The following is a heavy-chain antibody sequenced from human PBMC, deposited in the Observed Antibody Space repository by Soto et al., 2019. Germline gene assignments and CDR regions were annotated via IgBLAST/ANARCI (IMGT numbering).Heavy chain of an antibody. CDR1: RFAFSRYG. CDR2: IWFDGGNR. Sequence: QEQLVESGGGVVQPGASLRLSCRASRFAFSRYGIHWVRQTPGEGLEWVAVIWFDGGNRYYADSVKGRFTISRDNAKNSLYLQMNSLRAEDTAVYYCARAHSGYRYGQGAYYQYYAMDVWGQGTTVTVSS. J-gene: IGHJ6*02. CDR3: ARAHSGYRYGQGAYYQYYAMDV. D-gene: IGHD5-18*01. V-gene: IGHV3-33*01.